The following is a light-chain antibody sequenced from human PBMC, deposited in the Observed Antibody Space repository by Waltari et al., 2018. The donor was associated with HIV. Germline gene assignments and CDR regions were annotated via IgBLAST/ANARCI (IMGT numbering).Light chain of an antibody. V-gene: IGKV1-39*01. Sequence: DIQMTQSPSSLSASIGDRVTITCRASQTVSTYLNWYQQKPGKAPKLLIYAASSLQSGVPSRFSGSGSWTEFTLTISSLQPEDFATYYCQQSFNNPRSFGQGTKVEVK. J-gene: IGKJ1*01. CDR2: AAS. CDR3: QQSFNNPRS. CDR1: QTVSTY.